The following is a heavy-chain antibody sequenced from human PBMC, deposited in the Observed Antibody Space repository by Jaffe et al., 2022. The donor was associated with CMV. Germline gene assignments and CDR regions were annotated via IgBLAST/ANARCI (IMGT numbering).Heavy chain of an antibody. V-gene: IGHV3-21*01. J-gene: IGHJ4*02. D-gene: IGHD6-13*01. CDR1: GFTFSSYS. Sequence: EVQLVESGGGLVKPGGSLRLSCAASGFTFSSYSMNWVRQAPGKGLEWVSSISSSSSYIYYADSVKGRFTISRDNAKNSLYLQMNSLRAEDTAVYYCARGDLQGIAAAGFDYWGQGTLVTVSS. CDR3: ARGDLQGIAAAGFDY. CDR2: ISSSSSYI.